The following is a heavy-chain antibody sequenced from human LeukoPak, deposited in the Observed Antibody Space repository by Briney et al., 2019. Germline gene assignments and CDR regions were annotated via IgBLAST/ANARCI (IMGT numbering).Heavy chain of an antibody. D-gene: IGHD3-3*01. CDR2: ISSSGSTI. J-gene: IGHJ6*02. V-gene: IGHV3-48*03. CDR3: AREGVVIIPDYYYYGMDV. Sequence: GGSLRLSCAASGFTFSSCEMNWVRQAPGKGLEWVSYISSSGSTIYYADSVKGRFTISRDNAKNSLYLQMNSLRAEDTAVYYCAREGVVIIPDYYYYGMDVWGQGTTVTVSS. CDR1: GFTFSSCE.